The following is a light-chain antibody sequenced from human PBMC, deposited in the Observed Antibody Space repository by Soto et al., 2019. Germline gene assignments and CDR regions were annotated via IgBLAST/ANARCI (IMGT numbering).Light chain of an antibody. CDR2: GVD. CDR3: VSYIESRLTHGV. Sequence: QSALTQPASVSGSPGPSITISCTGTYTEVGGYTRVSWYQHHAGKGPKMLIFGVDNRPSGISDRFSGSKSGDTPSLPISDLQAEHEADYYRVSYIESRLTHGVFGGGTQVTLL. V-gene: IGLV2-14*01. J-gene: IGLJ3*02. CDR1: YTEVGGYTR.